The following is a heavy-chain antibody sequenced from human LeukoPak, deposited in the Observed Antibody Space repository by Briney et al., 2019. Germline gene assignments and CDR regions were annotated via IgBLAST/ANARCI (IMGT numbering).Heavy chain of an antibody. CDR1: GFTFTNNF. CDR3: ARVRSYSSPDY. V-gene: IGHV3-7*04. J-gene: IGHJ4*02. D-gene: IGHD6-13*01. CDR2: IKQDGSEK. Sequence: PGGSLRLSCAASGFTFTNNFMSWVRQVPGKGLEWVANIKQDGSEKYYVDSVKGRFTISRDNAKNSLYLQMNSLRAEDTAVYYCARVRSYSSPDYWGQGTLVTVSS.